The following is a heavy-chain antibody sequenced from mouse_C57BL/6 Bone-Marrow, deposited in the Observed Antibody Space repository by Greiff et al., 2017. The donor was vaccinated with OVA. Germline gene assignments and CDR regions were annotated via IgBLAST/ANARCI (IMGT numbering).Heavy chain of an antibody. V-gene: IGHV5-17*01. D-gene: IGHD6-5*01. CDR2: ISSGSSTI. CDR3: AMPMGFDY. J-gene: IGHJ2*01. CDR1: GFTFSDYG. Sequence: DVHLVESGGGLVKPGGSLKLSCAASGFTFSDYGMHWVRQAPEKGLEWVAYISSGSSTIYYADTVKGRFTISRDNAKNTLFLQMTSLRSEDTAMYYCAMPMGFDYWGQGTTLTVSS.